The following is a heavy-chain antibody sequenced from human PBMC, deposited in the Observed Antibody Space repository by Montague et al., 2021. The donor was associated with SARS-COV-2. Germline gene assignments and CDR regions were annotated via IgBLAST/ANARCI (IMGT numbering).Heavy chain of an antibody. CDR3: ARGVDTGVVTVTGGFDS. J-gene: IGHJ4*02. V-gene: IGHV4-61*02. CDR2: IYRSGSP. Sequence: TLSLTCTVSGGSISRGYYYWSRIRLPSGKVLEWIGRIYRSGSPNYNPSLESRVFLSVDTSRNQFSMKMTSVTAADTAMYYCARGVDTGVVTVTGGFDSWGQGTLVIVSS. CDR1: GGSISRGYYY. D-gene: IGHD5-18*01.